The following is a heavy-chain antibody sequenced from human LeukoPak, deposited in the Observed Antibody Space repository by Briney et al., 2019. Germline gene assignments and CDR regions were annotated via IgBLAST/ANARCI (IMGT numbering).Heavy chain of an antibody. D-gene: IGHD3-10*02. Sequence: SETLSLTCVVSGGSISAYYWNWIRQPAGKGLEWIGRLHSSGDTTSNHSLLRRATLSLDTSRNHFSLNLTSVTAADTAIYYCATMFGESSDFDHWGQGTLVTVSS. CDR1: GGSISAYY. CDR2: LHSSGDT. V-gene: IGHV4-4*07. J-gene: IGHJ4*02. CDR3: ATMFGESSDFDH.